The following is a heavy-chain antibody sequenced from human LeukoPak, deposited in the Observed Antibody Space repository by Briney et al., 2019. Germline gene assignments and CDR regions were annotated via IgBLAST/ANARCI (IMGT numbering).Heavy chain of an antibody. Sequence: GGSLRLSCVASGFTFSSYWMHWVRQTPGKGLEWVSFISSSSNTISYADSVKGRFTISRDNAKNSLYLQMSSLGAEDTAVYYCARVISGGSEDYWGQGTLVIVSS. CDR3: ARVISGGSEDY. V-gene: IGHV3-48*01. CDR1: GFTFSSYW. CDR2: ISSSSNTI. J-gene: IGHJ4*02. D-gene: IGHD2-15*01.